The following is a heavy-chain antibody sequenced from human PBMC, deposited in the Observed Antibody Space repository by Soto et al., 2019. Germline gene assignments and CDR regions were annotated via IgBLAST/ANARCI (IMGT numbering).Heavy chain of an antibody. CDR2: MNPNSGNT. Sequence: ASVKVSCKASGYTFTSYDINWVRQATGQGLEWMGWMNPNSGNTGYAQKFQGRVTMTRNTSLTTAYMELSSLRSEDTAVYYCARDLWGYCGTDCYPLDVWGQGTTVTVSS. V-gene: IGHV1-8*01. CDR1: GYTFTSYD. J-gene: IGHJ6*02. CDR3: ARDLWGYCGTDCYPLDV. D-gene: IGHD2-21*02.